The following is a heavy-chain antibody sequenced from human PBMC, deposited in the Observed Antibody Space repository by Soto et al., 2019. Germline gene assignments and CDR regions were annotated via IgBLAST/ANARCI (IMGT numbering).Heavy chain of an antibody. V-gene: IGHV4-31*03. J-gene: IGHJ5*02. CDR2: IYYSGST. D-gene: IGHD2-21*02. Sequence: QVQLQESGPGLVKPSQTLSLTCTVSGGSISSGGYYWSWIRQHPGKGLEWIGYIYYSGSTYYNPSLKSRVTISVDTAKNQFSLKLSSVTAADTAVYYCARDLDCGGDCYQPWGQGTLVTVSS. CDR1: GGSISSGGYY. CDR3: ARDLDCGGDCYQP.